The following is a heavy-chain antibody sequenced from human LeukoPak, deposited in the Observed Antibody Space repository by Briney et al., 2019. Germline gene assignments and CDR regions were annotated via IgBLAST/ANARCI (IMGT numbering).Heavy chain of an antibody. CDR3: ARASHITISLDAFDI. CDR2: LIENGVTT. J-gene: IGHJ3*02. CDR1: GFTFSSHA. Sequence: PGGSLRLSCAASGFTFSSHAMSWVRQAPGKGLEWVSGLIENGVTTYYADSVKGRFTISRDNYRNTMYLQMNSLRAEDTAVYYCARASHITISLDAFDIWGQGTMVTVSS. V-gene: IGHV3-23*01. D-gene: IGHD3-3*01.